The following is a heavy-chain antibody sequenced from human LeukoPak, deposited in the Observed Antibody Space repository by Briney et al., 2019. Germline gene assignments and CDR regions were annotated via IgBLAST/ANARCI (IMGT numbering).Heavy chain of an antibody. V-gene: IGHV1-18*01. CDR1: GYTFRNYA. J-gene: IGHJ5*02. CDR3: ARDRITMVRGPHAGFDP. D-gene: IGHD3-10*01. Sequence: ASVKVSCKASGYTFRNYAITWVRQAPGQGLEWMGWISDYNGNTNYAQKFQGRVTVTTDTSTSTAYMELRSLRSDDTAVYYCARDRITMVRGPHAGFDPWGQGTLVTVSS. CDR2: ISDYNGNT.